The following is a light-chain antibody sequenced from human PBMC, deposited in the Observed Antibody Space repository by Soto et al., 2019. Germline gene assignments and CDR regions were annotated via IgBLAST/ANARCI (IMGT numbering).Light chain of an antibody. J-gene: IGKJ4*01. V-gene: IGKV4-1*01. CDR3: QQYYSTPLT. Sequence: DIVMTESPEYLAVFPGARVTLNCKYSQSVVYSSNNKNYLAWYQQKPGQPPKLLIYWASTRESGVPDRFSGSGSGTDFTLTISSLQAEDVAVYYCQQYYSTPLTFGGGTKVDI. CDR2: WAS. CDR1: QSVVYSSNNKNY.